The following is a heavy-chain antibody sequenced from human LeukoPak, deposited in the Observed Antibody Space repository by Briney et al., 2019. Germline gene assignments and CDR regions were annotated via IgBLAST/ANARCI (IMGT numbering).Heavy chain of an antibody. CDR2: IIPIFGTA. CDR1: GGTFSSYA. J-gene: IGHJ6*02. D-gene: IGHD3-3*01. Sequence: GASVQVSCKASGGTFSSYAISWVRQAPGQGLEWMGGIIPIFGTANYAQKFQGRVTITADESTSTAYMELSSLRSEDTAVYYCASERVVKDYYYYGMDVWGQGTTVTVSS. V-gene: IGHV1-69*13. CDR3: ASERVVKDYYYYGMDV.